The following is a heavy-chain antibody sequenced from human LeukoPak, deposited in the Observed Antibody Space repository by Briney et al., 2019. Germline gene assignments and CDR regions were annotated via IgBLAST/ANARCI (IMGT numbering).Heavy chain of an antibody. CDR1: GFTFSSYA. Sequence: GGSLRLSCAASGFTFSSYAMSWVRQAPGKGLEWVSAISGSGGSTYYADSVKGRFTISRDNSKNTLYLQMNSLRAEDTAVYYCARAVVPAAMPFENWFDPWGQGTLVTVSS. D-gene: IGHD2-2*01. CDR3: ARAVVPAAMPFENWFDP. J-gene: IGHJ5*02. V-gene: IGHV3-23*01. CDR2: ISGSGGST.